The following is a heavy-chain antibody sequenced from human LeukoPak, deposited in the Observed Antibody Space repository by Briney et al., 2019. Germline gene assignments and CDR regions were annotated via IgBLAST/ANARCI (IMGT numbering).Heavy chain of an antibody. D-gene: IGHD6-13*01. CDR3: ATDRRHSSSFHFDH. J-gene: IGHJ4*02. Sequence: ASVKVSCKVSGYTLTELSMHWVRQAPGKGLEWMGGFDPEDGETIYAQKFQGRVTMTEDTSTDTAYMELSSLRSEDTAVYYCATDRRHSSSFHFDHWGQGTLVTVSS. CDR1: GYTLTELS. V-gene: IGHV1-24*01. CDR2: FDPEDGET.